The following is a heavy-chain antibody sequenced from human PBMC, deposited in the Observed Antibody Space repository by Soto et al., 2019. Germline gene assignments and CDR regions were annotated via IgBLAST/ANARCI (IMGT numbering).Heavy chain of an antibody. Sequence: PSETLSLTCAVYGGSFSGYYWSWIRQPPGKGLEWIGEINHSGSTNYNPSLKSRVTISVDTSKNQFSLKLSSVTAADTAVYYCARGLNIVVVPAVNYYGMDVWGQGTTVTVSS. CDR2: INHSGST. J-gene: IGHJ6*02. V-gene: IGHV4-34*01. CDR3: ARGLNIVVVPAVNYYGMDV. D-gene: IGHD2-2*01. CDR1: GGSFSGYY.